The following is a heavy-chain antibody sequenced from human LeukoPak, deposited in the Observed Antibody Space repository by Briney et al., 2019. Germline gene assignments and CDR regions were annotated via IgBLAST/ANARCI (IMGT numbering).Heavy chain of an antibody. CDR1: GFTFDDYA. CDR2: ISWNSGSI. CDR3: AKGLFPAPMTTVTTPLDY. V-gene: IGHV3-9*01. J-gene: IGHJ4*02. D-gene: IGHD4-17*01. Sequence: GGSLRLSCAASGFTFDDYAMHWVRQAPGKGLEWVSGISWNSGSIGYADSVKGRFTISRDNAKNSLYLQMNSLRAEDTALYYCAKGLFPAPMTTVTTPLDYWGQGTLVTVSS.